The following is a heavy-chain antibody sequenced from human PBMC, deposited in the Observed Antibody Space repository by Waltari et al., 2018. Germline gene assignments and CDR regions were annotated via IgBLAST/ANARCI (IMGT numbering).Heavy chain of an antibody. Sequence: QVQLVQSGAEVKKPGSSVKVSCKASGGTFSSYAISWVRQAPGQGLEWMEGMIPIFGKANYEQKFQGRVTITADESTSTDYMELSSLRSEDTAVYYCAREGERGFREFSYYGMDVWGQGTTVTVSS. CDR1: GGTFSSYA. CDR3: AREGERGFREFSYYGMDV. J-gene: IGHJ6*02. V-gene: IGHV1-69*12. CDR2: MIPIFGKA. D-gene: IGHD3-10*01.